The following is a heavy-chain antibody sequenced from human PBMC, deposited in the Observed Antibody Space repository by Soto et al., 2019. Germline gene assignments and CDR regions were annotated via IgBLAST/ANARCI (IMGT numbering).Heavy chain of an antibody. CDR2: IYYSGST. CDR3: AREPGYYGSGSYGYYYYYGMDV. CDR1: CGSISSYY. D-gene: IGHD3-10*01. Sequence: SETLSLTCTVSCGSISSYYWSWIRQPPGKGLEWIGYIYYSGSTNYNPSLKSRVTISVDTSKNQFSLKLSSVTAADTAVYYCAREPGYYGSGSYGYYYYYGMDVWGQGTTVTVSS. V-gene: IGHV4-59*12. J-gene: IGHJ6*02.